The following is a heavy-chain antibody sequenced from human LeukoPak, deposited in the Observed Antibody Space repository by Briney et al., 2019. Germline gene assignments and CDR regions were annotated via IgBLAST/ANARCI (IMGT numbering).Heavy chain of an antibody. Sequence: SETLSLTCTVSGGSISSSYWHWIRQPPGKGLEWIGYVHNSGSTYYNPSLKSRVTISVDTSKNQFSLKLSSVTAADTAVYYCARSIVGATVLFDPWGQGTLVTVSS. J-gene: IGHJ5*02. CDR2: VHNSGST. CDR1: GGSISSSY. V-gene: IGHV4-59*01. D-gene: IGHD1-26*01. CDR3: ARSIVGATVLFDP.